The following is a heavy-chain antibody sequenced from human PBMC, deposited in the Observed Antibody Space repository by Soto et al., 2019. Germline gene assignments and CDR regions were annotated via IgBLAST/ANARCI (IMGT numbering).Heavy chain of an antibody. CDR1: GYTFTKYN. J-gene: IGHJ4*02. CDR2: IDGGNGNT. CDR3: ARDFREPSSTDY. V-gene: IGHV1-3*01. Sequence: ASVKVSCKASGYTFTKYNVHWVRQAPGQRLEWMGWIDGGNGNTKYSQNFQGRVTITRDASASTVYMELSSLRSEDTADYYCARDFREPSSTDYWGQGTLVTVSS.